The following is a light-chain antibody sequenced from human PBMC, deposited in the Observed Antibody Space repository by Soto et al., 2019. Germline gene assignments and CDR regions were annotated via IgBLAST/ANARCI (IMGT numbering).Light chain of an antibody. CDR1: QGLSSW. Sequence: DIQMTQSPSSVSASVGDRFAITCRASQGLSSWLAWYQQKPGTAPKLLIYAASSLQSGVPSRFSGSGSGTDFTLTISSLQPEDFATYYCQQANSFPITFGQGTRLEIK. V-gene: IGKV1D-12*01. J-gene: IGKJ5*01. CDR2: AAS. CDR3: QQANSFPIT.